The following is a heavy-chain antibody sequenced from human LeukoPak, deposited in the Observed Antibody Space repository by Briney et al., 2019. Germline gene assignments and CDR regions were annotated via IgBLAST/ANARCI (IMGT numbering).Heavy chain of an antibody. CDR3: ARARRYYYDSSGYYYHYYYMDV. D-gene: IGHD3-22*01. CDR2: ISSSSSYI. CDR1: GFTVSSNS. Sequence: GGSLRLSCTVSGFTVSSNSMSWVRQAPGKGLEWVSSISSSSSYIYYADSVKGRFTISRDNAKNSLYLQMNSLRAEDTAVYYCARARRYYYDSSGYYYHYYYMDVWGKGTTVTVSS. J-gene: IGHJ6*03. V-gene: IGHV3-21*01.